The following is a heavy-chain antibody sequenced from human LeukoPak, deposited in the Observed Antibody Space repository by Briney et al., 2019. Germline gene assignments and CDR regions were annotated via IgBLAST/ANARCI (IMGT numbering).Heavy chain of an antibody. CDR1: GGSISSSSYY. CDR3: ARLGTVTDPTYYYGMDV. Sequence: SETLSLTCTVSGGSISSSSYYWGWLRQPPGKGLEWIGSIYYSGSTYYNPSLKSRVTISVDTSKNQFSLKLSSVTAADTAVYYCARLGTVTDPTYYYGMDVWGQGTTVTVSS. J-gene: IGHJ6*02. V-gene: IGHV4-39*01. D-gene: IGHD4-17*01. CDR2: IYYSGST.